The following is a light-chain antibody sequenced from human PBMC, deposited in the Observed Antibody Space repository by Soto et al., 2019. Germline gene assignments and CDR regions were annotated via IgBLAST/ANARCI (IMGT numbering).Light chain of an antibody. J-gene: IGKJ3*01. CDR3: QQCNSYPNT. CDR1: QSISSW. CDR2: KAS. V-gene: IGKV1-5*03. Sequence: DIQMTQSPSTLSASVGDRVTITCRASQSISSWLAWYQQKPGKAPKVLIYKASNLQSGVPSRFGGSGSGTDFTLTISSLQPDDFATYYCQQCNSYPNTFGPGTNVDI.